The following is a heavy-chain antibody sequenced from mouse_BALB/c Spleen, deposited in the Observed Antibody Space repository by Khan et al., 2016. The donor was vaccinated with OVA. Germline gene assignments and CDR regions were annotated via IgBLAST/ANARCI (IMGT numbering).Heavy chain of an antibody. CDR2: IWSDGST. CDR1: GFSLTNYG. Sequence: QVQLKESGPALVAPSQSLSITCTISGFSLTNYGVHWVRQPPGKGLEWLVVIWSDGSTTYNSALKSRLNISKDNSKNQVFLKMNSLQTDDTAMYYCARQPYYHYYIMDYWGQGTSVTVSS. CDR3: ARQPYYHYYIMDY. V-gene: IGHV2-6-1*01. D-gene: IGHD2-10*01. J-gene: IGHJ4*01.